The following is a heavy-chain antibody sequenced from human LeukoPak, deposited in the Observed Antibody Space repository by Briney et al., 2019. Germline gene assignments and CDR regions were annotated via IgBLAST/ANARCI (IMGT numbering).Heavy chain of an antibody. CDR1: GFTFSSYA. V-gene: IGHV3-7*03. D-gene: IGHD6-13*01. CDR3: ARSTPYGTTWYGRSDY. Sequence: GGSLRLSCAASGFTFSSYAMSWVRQAPGKGLEWVANIKPDGTTKFYVDSVKGRFTISRDNALNSLYLQMNSLRAEDTAIYYCARSTPYGTTWYGRSDYWGQGTLVTVSS. J-gene: IGHJ4*02. CDR2: IKPDGTTK.